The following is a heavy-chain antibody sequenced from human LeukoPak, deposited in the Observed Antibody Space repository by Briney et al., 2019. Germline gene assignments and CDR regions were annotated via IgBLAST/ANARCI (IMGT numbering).Heavy chain of an antibody. V-gene: IGHV1-24*01. J-gene: IGHJ6*02. CDR1: GYTLTEVS. Sequence: VSVKVSCKVSGYTLTEVSMHWVRQAPGKGLEWMGGFDPEDGETIYAQKFQGRVTMTEDTSTDTAYMELSSLRSEDTAVYYCATSGYCSSTSCPNLHYYYGMDVWGQGTTVTVSS. CDR3: ATSGYCSSTSCPNLHYYYGMDV. D-gene: IGHD2-2*01. CDR2: FDPEDGET.